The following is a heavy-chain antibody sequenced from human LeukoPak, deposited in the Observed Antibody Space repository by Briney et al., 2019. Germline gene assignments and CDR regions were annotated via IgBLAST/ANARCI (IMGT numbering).Heavy chain of an antibody. Sequence: GESLKISCKGSGYSFTSYWIGWVRQMPGKGLEWMGIIYPGDSDTRYSPSFQGQVTISADKSISTAYLQWSSLKASDTAMYYCARSIWSFDYYYYNMDVWGKGTTVTVSS. V-gene: IGHV5-51*01. D-gene: IGHD3-10*01. CDR3: ARSIWSFDYYYYNMDV. CDR2: IYPGDSDT. CDR1: GYSFTSYW. J-gene: IGHJ6*03.